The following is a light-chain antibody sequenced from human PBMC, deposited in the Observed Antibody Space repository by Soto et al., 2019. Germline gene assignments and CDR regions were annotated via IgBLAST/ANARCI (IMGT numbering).Light chain of an antibody. CDR3: QQYNKWPQLN. CDR1: QSVSSS. Sequence: EIVLTQSPATLSVSPGETATLSCRASQSVSSSLAWYQQTPGRAPRLLIYGASTRATGVPTRFSGSGSGTEFTLTIRSLQSEDFAVYYCQQYNKWPQLNFGPGTKVDI. CDR2: GAS. V-gene: IGKV3-15*01. J-gene: IGKJ3*01.